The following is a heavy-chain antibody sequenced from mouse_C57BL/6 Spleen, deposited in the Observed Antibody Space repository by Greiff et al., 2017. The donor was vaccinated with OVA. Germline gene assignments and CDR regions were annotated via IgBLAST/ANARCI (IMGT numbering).Heavy chain of an antibody. D-gene: IGHD1-1*01. Sequence: QVQLQQSGPELVKPGASVKISCKASGYAFSSSWMNWVKQRPGKGLEWIGRIYPGDGDTNYNGKFKGKATLTADKSSSPAYMQLSSLTSEDSAVYFCAKGDYYGSRGDYCAMDYWGQGTSVTVSS. V-gene: IGHV1-82*01. J-gene: IGHJ4*01. CDR2: IYPGDGDT. CDR3: AKGDYYGSRGDYCAMDY. CDR1: GYAFSSSW.